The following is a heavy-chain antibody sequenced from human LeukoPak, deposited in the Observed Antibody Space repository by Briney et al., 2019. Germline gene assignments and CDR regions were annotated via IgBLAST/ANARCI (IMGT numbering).Heavy chain of an antibody. CDR2: ISGSGGST. J-gene: IGHJ4*02. D-gene: IGHD6-13*01. Sequence: QPGGSLRLSCAASGFTFSSYEMNWVRQAPGKGLEWVSAISGSGGSTYYADSVKGRFTISRDNSKNTLYLQMNSLRAEDTAVYYCAKIARGSWLWQAVGFDYWGQGTLVTVSS. V-gene: IGHV3-23*01. CDR1: GFTFSSYE. CDR3: AKIARGSWLWQAVGFDY.